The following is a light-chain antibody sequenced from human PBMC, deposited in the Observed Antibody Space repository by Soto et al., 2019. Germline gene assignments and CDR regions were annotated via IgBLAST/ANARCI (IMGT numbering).Light chain of an antibody. Sequence: DVQMTQFPSSLSASVGERVTITCRASQSSSTYLNWYQQKPGKAPNLLIYGASSLQSGVPSRFSGSGSGTDFTLTISSLQRDDFATYYCHQTYIAPPYTFGQGTRLEIK. CDR1: QSSSTY. CDR2: GAS. J-gene: IGKJ2*01. CDR3: HQTYIAPPYT. V-gene: IGKV1-39*01.